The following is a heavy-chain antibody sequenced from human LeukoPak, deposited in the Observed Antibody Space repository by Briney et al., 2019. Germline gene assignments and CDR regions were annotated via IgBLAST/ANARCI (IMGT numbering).Heavy chain of an antibody. CDR3: ARASRPCSSTSCYGAFDI. CDR2: INPSGGST. D-gene: IGHD2-2*01. V-gene: IGHV1-46*01. Sequence: ASVEVSCKASGYTFTSYYMHWVRQAPGQGLEWMGIINPSGGSTGYAQKFQGRVTMTRDTSTSTVYMELSSLRSEDTAVYYCARASRPCSSTSCYGAFDIWGQGTMVTVSS. J-gene: IGHJ3*02. CDR1: GYTFTSYY.